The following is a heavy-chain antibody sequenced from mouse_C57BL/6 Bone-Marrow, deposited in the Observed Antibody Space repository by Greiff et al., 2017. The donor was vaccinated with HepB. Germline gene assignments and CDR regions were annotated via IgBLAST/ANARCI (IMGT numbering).Heavy chain of an antibody. CDR1: EYEFPSYD. J-gene: IGHJ3*01. Sequence: EVKLVESGGGLVQPGESLKLSCESYEYEFPSYDMSWVRQTPEKRLELVAAINSDGGSTYYPDTMERRFTVSRDNTKKTLYLQMSSLKAEDTALYYCARHGNPWFAYWGQGTLVTVSA. D-gene: IGHD2-1*01. CDR3: ARHGNPWFAY. V-gene: IGHV5-2*01. CDR2: INSDGGST.